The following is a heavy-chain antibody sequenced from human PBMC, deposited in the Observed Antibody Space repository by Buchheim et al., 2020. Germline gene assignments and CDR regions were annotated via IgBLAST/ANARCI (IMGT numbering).Heavy chain of an antibody. CDR3: ARDVGVDIVVVPAAIGFYYYGMDV. V-gene: IGHV1-69*04. J-gene: IGHJ6*02. Sequence: QVQLVQSGAEVKKPGSSVKVSCKASGGTFSSYAISWVRQAPGQGLEWMGRIIPILGIANYAQKFQGRVTITADKSTSTAYMVLSSLRSEDTAVYYCARDVGVDIVVVPAAIGFYYYGMDVWGQGTT. CDR2: IIPILGIA. CDR1: GGTFSSYA. D-gene: IGHD2-2*03.